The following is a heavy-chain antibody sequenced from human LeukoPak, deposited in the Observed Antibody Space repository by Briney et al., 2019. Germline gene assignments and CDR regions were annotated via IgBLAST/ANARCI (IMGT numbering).Heavy chain of an antibody. CDR1: GFTFSSYE. CDR2: ISSSGSTI. CDR3: ARGRYYYGSGSYSRHYYYGMDV. V-gene: IGHV3-48*03. J-gene: IGHJ6*04. Sequence: PGGSQRLSCAASGFTFSSYEMNWVRQAPGKGLEWVSYISSSGSTIYYADSVKGRFTISRDNAKNSLYLQMNSLRAGDTAVYYCARGRYYYGSGSYSRHYYYGMDVWGKGTTVTVSS. D-gene: IGHD3-10*01.